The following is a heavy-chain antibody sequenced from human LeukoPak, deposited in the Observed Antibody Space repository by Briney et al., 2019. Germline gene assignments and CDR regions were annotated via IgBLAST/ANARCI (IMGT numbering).Heavy chain of an antibody. CDR3: ARESLGFRAFDI. D-gene: IGHD3-16*01. V-gene: IGHV4-4*07. CDR1: DGSISSYY. CDR2: IYTSGST. J-gene: IGHJ3*02. Sequence: SETLSLTCSVSDGSISSYYWSWIRQPAGKGLEWIGRIYTSGSTNYNPSLKSRVTMSVDTSKDQISLNLSSVTAADTAVYYWARESLGFRAFDIWGQGTMITVSS.